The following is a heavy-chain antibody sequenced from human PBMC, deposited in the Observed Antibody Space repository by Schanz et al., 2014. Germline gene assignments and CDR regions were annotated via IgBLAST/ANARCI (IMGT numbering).Heavy chain of an antibody. V-gene: IGHV1-8*02. CDR2: MNPNSGNP. Sequence: QVQLVQSGAEVKKPGASVKVSCKASGYTFTSYSMHWVRQAPRQGLEWLGWMNPNSGNPGFAQKFRGRVTMTRNTSMSTAYIELHILTSEDTAVYYCARGRTFDYWGQGTLVTVSS. J-gene: IGHJ4*02. CDR1: GYTFTSYS. CDR3: ARGRTFDY.